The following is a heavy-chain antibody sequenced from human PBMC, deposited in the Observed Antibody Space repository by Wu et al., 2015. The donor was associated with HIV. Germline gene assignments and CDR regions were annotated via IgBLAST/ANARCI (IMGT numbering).Heavy chain of an antibody. Sequence: QVQLVQSGAEVKKPGASVRVSCQASGYDITGYYIHWVRQAPGQGLEWMGWISPNSGGTHFAQKFRGRITLTRDPSVSTAYMDLTRLTSDDTALYYCARVPVAGPYYFDYWGQGTLVTVSS. CDR2: ISPNSGGT. CDR3: ARVPVAGPYYFDY. J-gene: IGHJ4*02. D-gene: IGHD6-19*01. V-gene: IGHV1-2*02. CDR1: GYDITGYY.